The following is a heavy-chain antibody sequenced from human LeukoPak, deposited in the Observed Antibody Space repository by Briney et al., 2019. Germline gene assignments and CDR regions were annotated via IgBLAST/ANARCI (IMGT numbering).Heavy chain of an antibody. V-gene: IGHV1-2*02. Sequence: ASVKVSCKASGYTFTGYYMHWVRQAPGQGLGWMGWITPNSGGTNYAQKFQGRVTMTSDTSISTAYMELSRLRSNDTAVYYCARVYRWLHPNDAFDIWGQGTMVTVSS. CDR2: ITPNSGGT. CDR3: ARVYRWLHPNDAFDI. J-gene: IGHJ3*02. CDR1: GYTFTGYY. D-gene: IGHD5-12*01.